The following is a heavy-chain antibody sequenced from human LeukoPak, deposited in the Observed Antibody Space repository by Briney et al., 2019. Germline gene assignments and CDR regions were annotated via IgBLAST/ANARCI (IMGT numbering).Heavy chain of an antibody. CDR2: ISYDGSNN. J-gene: IGHJ4*02. Sequence: GRSLRLSFAASGFTFSSYAMHWVRQAPGKGLEWVAVISYDGSNNYYADSVKGRFTISRDNSKNTLYLQMNSLRAEDTAVYYCARDSSDSFGYWGQGTLVTVSS. CDR1: GFTFSSYA. D-gene: IGHD3-22*01. CDR3: ARDSSDSFGY. V-gene: IGHV3-30*01.